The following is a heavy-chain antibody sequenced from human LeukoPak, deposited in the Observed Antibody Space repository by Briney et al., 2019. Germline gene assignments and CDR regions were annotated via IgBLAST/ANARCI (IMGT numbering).Heavy chain of an antibody. CDR3: ARVPGRGVVDDY. V-gene: IGHV3-7*01. D-gene: IGHD3-3*01. J-gene: IGHJ4*02. CDR2: IKQDGSEK. CDR1: GFTISDYW. Sequence: GGSLRLSCAASGFTISDYWMSWVRQAPGKGLEWVANIKQDGSEKYYVDSVKGRFTISRDNAKNSLYLQMNSLRAEDTAVYYCARVPGRGVVDDYWGQGTLVTVSS.